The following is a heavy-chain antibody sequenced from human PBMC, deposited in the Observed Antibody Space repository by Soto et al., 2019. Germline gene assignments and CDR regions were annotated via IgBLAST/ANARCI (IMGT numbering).Heavy chain of an antibody. CDR2: IKSKTDGGTT. J-gene: IGHJ4*02. D-gene: IGHD3-10*01. CDR1: GFTFSNAW. V-gene: IGHV3-15*01. Sequence: GGSLRLSCAASGFTFSNAWMSWVRQAPGKGLEWVGRIKSKTDGGTTDYAAPVKGRFTISRDDSKNTLYLQMNSLKTEDTAVYYCTTGFDGFGELLLSVFDYWGQGTLVTVSS. CDR3: TTGFDGFGELLLSVFDY.